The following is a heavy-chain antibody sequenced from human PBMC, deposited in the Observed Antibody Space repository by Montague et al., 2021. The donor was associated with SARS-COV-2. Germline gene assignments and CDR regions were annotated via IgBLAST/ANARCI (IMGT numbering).Heavy chain of an antibody. CDR3: ARDRTTTAAAGDGFDY. CDR1: GDSVSRNRAA. J-gene: IGHJ4*02. V-gene: IGHV6-1*01. Sequence: CAISGDSVSRNRAAWNWIRQSPSRGLEWLGRTYYRSKWYNNYALSVRSRITINPETSKNQSSLQLNSVAPEDTAIYYCARDRTTTAAAGDGFDYWGQGTLVTVSS. CDR2: TYYRSKWYN. D-gene: IGHD6-13*01.